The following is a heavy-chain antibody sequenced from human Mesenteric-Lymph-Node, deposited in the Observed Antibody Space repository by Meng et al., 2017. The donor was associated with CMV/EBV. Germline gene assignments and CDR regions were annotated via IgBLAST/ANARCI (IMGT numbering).Heavy chain of an antibody. D-gene: IGHD3-16*01. J-gene: IGHJ6*02. V-gene: IGHV3-49*04. CDR2: IRSKAYGGTT. CDR1: GFTFGDYV. Sequence: GGSLRLSCTPSGFTFGDYVMIWVRQAPGRGLEWVGFIRSKAYGGTTEYAASVKGRITISRDDSRSIAYLQMNSLKTDDTAVYYCTTPLRGIFLTVDVWGQGTTVTVSS. CDR3: TTPLRGIFLTVDV.